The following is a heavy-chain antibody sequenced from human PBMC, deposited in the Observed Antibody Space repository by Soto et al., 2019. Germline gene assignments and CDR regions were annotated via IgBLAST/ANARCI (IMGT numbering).Heavy chain of an antibody. CDR3: AKGIVYYYYGMDV. J-gene: IGHJ6*02. Sequence: GGSLRLSCAASGFTFSTYAMNWVRQAPGKGLEWVSGITDSGDNTNYADSVKGRFTISRDNSKNTLHLQMNSLRAEDTAVYYCAKGIVYYYYGMDVWGQGTTVIVS. CDR2: ITDSGDNT. D-gene: IGHD3-22*01. CDR1: GFTFSTYA. V-gene: IGHV3-23*01.